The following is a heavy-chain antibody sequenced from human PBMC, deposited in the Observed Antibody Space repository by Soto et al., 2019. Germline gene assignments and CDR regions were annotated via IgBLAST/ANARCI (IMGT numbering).Heavy chain of an antibody. CDR2: ISRDGSVK. D-gene: IGHD3-10*01. J-gene: IGHJ4*02. Sequence: VQLVESGGGVVQPGTSLRLSCVAAGFTFSTSGMHWVRQAPGKGLEWVAVISRDGSVKYYADSVKGRFTISRDTSKNTLYLQMVRLRAADTAVYYCAGANASGYLGQGTLLTVSS. CDR1: GFTFSTSG. V-gene: IGHV3-30*03. CDR3: AGANASGY.